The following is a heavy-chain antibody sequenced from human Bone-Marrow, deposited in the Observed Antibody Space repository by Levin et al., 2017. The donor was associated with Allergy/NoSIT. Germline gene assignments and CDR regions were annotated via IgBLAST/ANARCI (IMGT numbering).Heavy chain of an antibody. Sequence: SGPTLVKPTQTLTLTCTFSGFSLSTSGVGVSWIRQPPGKALEWLALIYWDDDLRYSPSLKSRLTITKDTSKNQVVLTLTNLDPVDPPTYFCAHSQSLRPGLRGYNYGTCDCWGQGTLVVVSS. CDR1: GFSLSTSGVG. V-gene: IGHV2-5*02. CDR3: AHSQSLRPGLRGYNYGTCDC. J-gene: IGHJ4*02. CDR2: IYWDDDL. D-gene: IGHD5-18*01.